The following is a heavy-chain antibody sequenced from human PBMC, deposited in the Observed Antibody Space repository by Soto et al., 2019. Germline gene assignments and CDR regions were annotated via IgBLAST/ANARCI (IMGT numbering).Heavy chain of an antibody. CDR1: GFTFSSYA. J-gene: IGHJ6*02. CDR2: ISTSGGST. V-gene: IGHV3-23*01. Sequence: EVQLLESGGGLVQPGGSLRLSCAASGFTFSSYAMSWVRQAPGKGLEWVSSISTSGGSTYYADSVKGRFTISSDNSNNTLYLQMNSLRAEDTAVYYCSLSDRYYGMDVWGLGTMVTVSS. CDR3: SLSDRYYGMDV.